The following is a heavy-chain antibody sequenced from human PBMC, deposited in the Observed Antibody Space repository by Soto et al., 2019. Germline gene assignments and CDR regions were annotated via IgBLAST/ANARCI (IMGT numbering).Heavy chain of an antibody. CDR2: IVVGSGNT. D-gene: IGHD6-19*01. J-gene: IGHJ4*02. CDR1: RFTSNSSA. CDR3: AADGIAVAGFDY. Sequence: ASATVSCTASRFTSNSSAETSVRQARGQRLEWIGWIVVGSGNTNYAQKFQERVTITRDMSTSTAYMELSSLRSEDTAVYYCAADGIAVAGFDYWGQGTLVTVCS. V-gene: IGHV1-58*01.